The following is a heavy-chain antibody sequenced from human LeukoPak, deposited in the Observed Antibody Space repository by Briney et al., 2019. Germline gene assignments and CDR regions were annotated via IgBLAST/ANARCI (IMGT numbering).Heavy chain of an antibody. CDR2: IKQDGSEK. J-gene: IGHJ4*02. Sequence: GGSLRLSCAASGFTFSSYAMHWVRQAPGKGLEWVANIKQDGSEKYYVDSVKGRFTISRDNAKNSLYLQMNSLRAEDTAVYYCARSGGVKPFDYWGQGTLVTVSS. CDR1: GFTFSSYA. D-gene: IGHD3-16*01. CDR3: ARSGGVKPFDY. V-gene: IGHV3-7*01.